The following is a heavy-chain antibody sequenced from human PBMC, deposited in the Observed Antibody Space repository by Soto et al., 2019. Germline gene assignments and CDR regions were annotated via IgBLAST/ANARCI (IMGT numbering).Heavy chain of an antibody. CDR2: IYYSGST. Sequence: SETLSLTCTVSGGSISSSSYYWGWIRQPPGKGLEWIESIYYSGSTYYNPSLKSRVTISVDTSKNQFSLKLSSVTAADTAVYYCARIQPLNRGYSYGWGFDYWGQGTLVTVSS. CDR3: ARIQPLNRGYSYGWGFDY. D-gene: IGHD5-18*01. CDR1: GGSISSSSYY. V-gene: IGHV4-39*01. J-gene: IGHJ4*02.